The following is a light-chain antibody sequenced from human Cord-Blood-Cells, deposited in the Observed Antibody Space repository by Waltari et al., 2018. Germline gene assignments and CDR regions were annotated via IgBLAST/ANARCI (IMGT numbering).Light chain of an antibody. V-gene: IGLV2-23*02. CDR3: CSYAGSSTYV. Sequence: QSALTQPASVSGSPGQSITISCTGTSRDVGSYNLVSWYQQHPGKAPKLMIYGVSKRPSVVSNRFSGSKSGNTASLTISGLQAEDEADYYCCSYAGSSTYVFGTGTKVTVL. CDR1: SRDVGSYNL. J-gene: IGLJ1*01. CDR2: GVS.